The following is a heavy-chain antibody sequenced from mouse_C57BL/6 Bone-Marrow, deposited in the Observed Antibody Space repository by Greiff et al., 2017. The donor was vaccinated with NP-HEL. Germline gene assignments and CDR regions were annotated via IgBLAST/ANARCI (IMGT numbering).Heavy chain of an antibody. J-gene: IGHJ2*01. V-gene: IGHV1-81*01. CDR2: IYPRSGNT. CDR3: ARGGFYFDY. Sequence: QVHVKQSGAELARPGASVKLSCKASGYTFTSYGISWVKQRPGQGLEWIGEIYPRSGNTYYNEKFKGKATLTADKSSSTAYMELRSLTSEDSAVYFCARGGFYFDYWGQGTTVTVSS. CDR1: GYTFTSYG.